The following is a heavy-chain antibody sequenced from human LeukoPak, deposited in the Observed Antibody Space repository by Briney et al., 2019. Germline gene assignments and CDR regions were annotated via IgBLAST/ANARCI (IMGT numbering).Heavy chain of an antibody. CDR1: GFSLSTSGVG. D-gene: IGHD3-9*01. CDR3: AHLRGDFDRWEAFDI. Sequence: SGPTLVKPTQTLTLTCTFSGFSLSTSGVGVGWIRQPPGKALEWLALIYWDDDKRYSPSLKSRLTITKDTSKNQVVLTMTNMDPVDTATYYCAHLRGDFDRWEAFDIWGQGTMVTVSS. CDR2: IYWDDDK. J-gene: IGHJ3*02. V-gene: IGHV2-5*02.